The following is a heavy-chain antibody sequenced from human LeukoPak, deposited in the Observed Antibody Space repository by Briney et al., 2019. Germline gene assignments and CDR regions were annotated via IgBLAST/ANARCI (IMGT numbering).Heavy chain of an antibody. CDR1: GFTFSTYW. CDR2: IKQDGSEK. CDR3: ARLFPYYYDTSGYWLDY. J-gene: IGHJ4*02. Sequence: GGSLRLSCAASGFTFSTYWMSWVRQAPGKGLEWVANIKQDGSEKYYVDSVKGRFTISRDNDKNSLYLQMNSLRAEDTAVYYCARLFPYYYDTSGYWLDYWGQGTLVTVSS. D-gene: IGHD3-22*01. V-gene: IGHV3-7*01.